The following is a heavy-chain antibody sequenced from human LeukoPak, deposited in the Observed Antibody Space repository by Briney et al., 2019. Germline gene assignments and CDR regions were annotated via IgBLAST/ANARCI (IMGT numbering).Heavy chain of an antibody. CDR3: ARSEYVLPDVFDI. CDR1: GFTFSSYW. D-gene: IGHD2-2*01. V-gene: IGHV3-74*01. J-gene: IGHJ3*02. Sequence: PGGSQRLSCAASGFTFSSYWMHWVRQAPGKGLVWVSRINSDVSTTSYADSAKGRFTISRDNAKNTLYLQMNSLRAEDTAMHFCARSEYVLPDVFDIWGPGTMVTVSS. CDR2: INSDVSTT.